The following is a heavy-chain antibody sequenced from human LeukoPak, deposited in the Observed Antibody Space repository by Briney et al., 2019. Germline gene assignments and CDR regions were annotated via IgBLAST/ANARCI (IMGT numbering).Heavy chain of an antibody. Sequence: GESLRLSCAASGFTFSSYGMHWVRQAPGKGLEWVAFIRYDGSNKYYADSVKGRFTISRDNSKNTLYLQMNSLRAEDTAVYYWAKGGVTSSYFDYWGQGTLVTDSS. CDR3: AKGGVTSSYFDY. D-gene: IGHD4-23*01. CDR1: GFTFSSYG. J-gene: IGHJ4*02. V-gene: IGHV3-30*02. CDR2: IRYDGSNK.